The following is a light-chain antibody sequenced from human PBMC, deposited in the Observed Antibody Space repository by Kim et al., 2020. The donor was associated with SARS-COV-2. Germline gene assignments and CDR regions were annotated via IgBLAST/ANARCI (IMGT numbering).Light chain of an antibody. CDR1: NIGSKS. J-gene: IGLJ3*02. CDR2: YDN. V-gene: IGLV3-21*04. Sequence: APGKTARITCGGNNIGSKSLPWYQQKPGQAPVLVIYYDNDRPSGIPERFSGSNSGNTATLTISRVESGDEADYYCQVWDSSSDHRVFGGGTQLTVL. CDR3: QVWDSSSDHRV.